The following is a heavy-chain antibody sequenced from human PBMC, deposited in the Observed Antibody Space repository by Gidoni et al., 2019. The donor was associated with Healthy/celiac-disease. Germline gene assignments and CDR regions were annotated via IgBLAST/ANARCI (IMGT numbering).Heavy chain of an antibody. Sequence: EVQLLESGGGLVQPGGSLRRCCGVAGFTFSSYAMSWVRQAPGKGLEWVSAISGSGGSTYYADSVKGRFTISRDNSKNTLYLQMNSLRAEDTAVYYCAKYHNLGLLLWDYWGQGTLVTVSS. CDR1: GFTFSSYA. V-gene: IGHV3-23*01. D-gene: IGHD3-22*01. CDR2: ISGSGGST. CDR3: AKYHNLGLLLWDY. J-gene: IGHJ4*02.